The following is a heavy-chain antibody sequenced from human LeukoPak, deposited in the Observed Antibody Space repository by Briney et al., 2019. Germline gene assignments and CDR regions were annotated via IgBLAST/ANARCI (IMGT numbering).Heavy chain of an antibody. V-gene: IGHV3-21*01. J-gene: IGHJ4*02. Sequence: GGSLRLSCAASGFTFSSYSMNWVRQAPGKGLEWVSSISSSSSYIYYADSVKGRFTISRDNAKNSLYLQMNSLRAEDTAVYYCARSGIAAAGIDYWGQGTLVTVSS. CDR3: ARSGIAAAGIDY. D-gene: IGHD6-13*01. CDR1: GFTFSSYS. CDR2: ISSSSSYI.